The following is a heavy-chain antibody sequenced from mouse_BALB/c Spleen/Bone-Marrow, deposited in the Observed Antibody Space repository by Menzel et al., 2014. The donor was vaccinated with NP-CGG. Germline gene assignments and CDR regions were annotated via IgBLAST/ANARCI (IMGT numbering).Heavy chain of an antibody. Sequence: QVQLQQLGPGLVQPSQSLFITCTVSGFSVISYGVHWVRQPPGKGLEWLGVIWSGGSTDYNAAFISRLSISKDNSKSQVFFKMNSLQADDTAIYYCARNDYGNPHYAMDYWGQGTSVTVSS. J-gene: IGHJ4*01. D-gene: IGHD2-1*01. V-gene: IGHV2-4*02. CDR1: GFSVISYG. CDR2: IWSGGST. CDR3: ARNDYGNPHYAMDY.